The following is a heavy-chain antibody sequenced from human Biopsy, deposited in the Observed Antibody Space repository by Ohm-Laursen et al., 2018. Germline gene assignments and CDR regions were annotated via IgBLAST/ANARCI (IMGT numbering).Heavy chain of an antibody. D-gene: IGHD3-22*01. V-gene: IGHV4-39*01. J-gene: IGHJ5*02. CDR3: ARDYDTSGYYYVS. Sequence: TLSLTCPVSGGSISNNNYYWGWIRQPPGKGLEWIGSIFYRGSTHYKPSLKSRVNISVGTSKNQFSLKLNSVTAADTAVYYCARDYDTSGYYYVSWGQGTLVTVSS. CDR2: IFYRGST. CDR1: GGSISNNNYY.